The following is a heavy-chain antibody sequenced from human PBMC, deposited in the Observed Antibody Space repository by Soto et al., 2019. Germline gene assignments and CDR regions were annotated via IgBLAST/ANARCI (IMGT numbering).Heavy chain of an antibody. V-gene: IGHV3-64D*06. CDR2: ISSDGGRT. Sequence: QPGGSLRLSCSASGFTFSSYAMDWVRQAPGQGLEWLSAISSDGGRTYYADSVKGRFTFSRDNSKNTLYLQMSSLRVEDTAVYYCVKDSFRAGVTTVTLFYYWGQGTLVTVSS. CDR3: VKDSFRAGVTTVTLFYY. J-gene: IGHJ4*02. D-gene: IGHD4-17*01. CDR1: GFTFSSYA.